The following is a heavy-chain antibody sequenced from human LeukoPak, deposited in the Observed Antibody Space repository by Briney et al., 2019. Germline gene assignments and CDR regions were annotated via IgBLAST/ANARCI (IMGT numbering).Heavy chain of an antibody. CDR2: VRKVGTT. J-gene: IGHJ4*02. Sequence: GGSLRLSCATSGFTVSSKYMSWIRQAPGRGLEWVAVVRKVGTTVYIDSVKGRFTISRDTSKNTLNLQMNSLRAEDTAVYYCAREGEKGDGYNHGFDYWGQGTLVTVSS. CDR1: GFTVSSKY. V-gene: IGHV3-53*01. D-gene: IGHD5-24*01. CDR3: AREGEKGDGYNHGFDY.